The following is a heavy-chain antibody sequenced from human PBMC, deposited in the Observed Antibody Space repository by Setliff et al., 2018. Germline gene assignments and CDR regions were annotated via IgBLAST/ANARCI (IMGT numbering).Heavy chain of an antibody. J-gene: IGHJ4*02. CDR3: ASHPRVTIFGVVAFDY. D-gene: IGHD3-3*01. CDR1: GASINRDY. CDR2: IHYRGST. V-gene: IGHV4-59*08. Sequence: PSETLSLTCSVSGASINRDYWNWIRQPPVKGLEWIGYIHYRGSTYYNPSLKSRVTISVDTSQNQFSLKLSSVTAADTAAYYCASHPRVTIFGVVAFDYWGQGILVTVS.